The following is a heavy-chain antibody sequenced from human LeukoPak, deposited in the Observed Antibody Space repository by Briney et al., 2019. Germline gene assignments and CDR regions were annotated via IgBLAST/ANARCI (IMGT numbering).Heavy chain of an antibody. CDR2: INPNSGGI. Sequence: ASVKVSCKASGYTFTGYYMHWVRQAPGQGLEWMGWINPNSGGINYAQKFQGRVTMTRDTSISTAYMELSRLKFDDTAMYYCAREGELGLNDWGQGTLVTVSS. CDR3: AREGELGLND. CDR1: GYTFTGYY. J-gene: IGHJ4*02. V-gene: IGHV1-2*02. D-gene: IGHD7-27*01.